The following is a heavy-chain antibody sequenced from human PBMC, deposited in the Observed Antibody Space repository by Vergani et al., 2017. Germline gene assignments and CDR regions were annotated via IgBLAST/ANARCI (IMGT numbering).Heavy chain of an antibody. V-gene: IGHV3-72*01. D-gene: IGHD3-3*01. Sequence: EVQLVESGGGLVQPGGSLRLSCAASGFTFTDHYMDWVRQAPGKGLEWVGRTRDRPNRYTTEYAASVKGRFTISRDDSQNSLYLQMNSLRAEDTAVYSCASEGYDFWSGYGAPDAFDIWGQGTMVTVSS. CDR2: TRDRPNRYTT. CDR1: GFTFTDHY. CDR3: ASEGYDFWSGYGAPDAFDI. J-gene: IGHJ3*02.